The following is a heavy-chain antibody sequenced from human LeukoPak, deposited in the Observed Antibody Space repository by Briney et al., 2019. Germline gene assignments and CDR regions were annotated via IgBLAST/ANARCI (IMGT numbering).Heavy chain of an antibody. V-gene: IGHV3-30*02. CDR2: IRYDGSNK. D-gene: IGHD6-19*01. Sequence: GGSLRLSCAASGFTFSSYGMHWVRQAPGKGLEWVAFIRYDGSNKYYADSVKGRFTISRDNSKNTLYLQMNSLRAEDTAVYYCAKDKYAQWLVRVYYFDYWGQGTLVTVSS. J-gene: IGHJ4*02. CDR1: GFTFSSYG. CDR3: AKDKYAQWLVRVYYFDY.